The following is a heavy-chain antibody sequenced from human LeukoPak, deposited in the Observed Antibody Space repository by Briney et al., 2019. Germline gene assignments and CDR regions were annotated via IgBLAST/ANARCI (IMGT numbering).Heavy chain of an antibody. Sequence: GGSLRLSCAASGXTFSSYAMSWVRQAPGKGLEWVSAISGSGGSTYYADSVRGRFTISRDNSKNTLFLQMNSLRAEDTAVYYCAKDRAQQLVLDFWGQGTLVTVSS. CDR2: ISGSGGST. CDR3: AKDRAQQLVLDF. CDR1: GXTFSSYA. J-gene: IGHJ4*02. V-gene: IGHV3-23*01. D-gene: IGHD6-13*01.